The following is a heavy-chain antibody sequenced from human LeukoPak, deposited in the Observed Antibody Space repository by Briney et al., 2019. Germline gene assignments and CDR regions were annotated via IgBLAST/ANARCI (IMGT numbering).Heavy chain of an antibody. CDR2: IYYSGNT. V-gene: IGHV4-59*11. CDR3: AREGAAGNYFDY. CDR1: GGSISSHY. J-gene: IGHJ4*02. D-gene: IGHD6-13*01. Sequence: PSKTLSLTCTVSGGSISSHYWSWIRQPPGKGLEWIGYIYYSGNTNYNPSLKSRVTISVDTSKNQFSLKLSSVTAADTAVYYCAREGAAGNYFDYWGQGTLVTVSS.